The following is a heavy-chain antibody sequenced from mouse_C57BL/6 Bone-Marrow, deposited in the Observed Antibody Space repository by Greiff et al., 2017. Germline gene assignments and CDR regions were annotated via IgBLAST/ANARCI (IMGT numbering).Heavy chain of an antibody. V-gene: IGHV1-55*01. CDR2: IYPGSGST. CDR1: GYTFTSYW. D-gene: IGHD4-1*01. J-gene: IGHJ4*01. Sequence: QVQLQQSGAELVKPGASVKMSCKASGYTFTSYWITWVKQRPGQGLEWIGDIYPGSGSTNYNEKFKSKATLTVDTSSSTAYMQLSSLTSEDSAVYYCARGISNWDYAMDYWGQGTSVTVSS. CDR3: ARGISNWDYAMDY.